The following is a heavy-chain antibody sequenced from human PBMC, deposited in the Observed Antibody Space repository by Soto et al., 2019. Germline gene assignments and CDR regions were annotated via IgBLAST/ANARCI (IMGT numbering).Heavy chain of an antibody. CDR1: GLTFSNYA. CDR2: ITGSSSTT. V-gene: IGHV3-48*01. Sequence: GGSLRLSFAASGLTFSNYAMSWVRQAPGKGLEWVSTITGSSSTTSYADSVKGRFTISRDNAKNSLYLQMNSLRAEDTAVYYCARDRTTVTTIYWYFDLWGRGTLVTVSS. D-gene: IGHD4-17*01. CDR3: ARDRTTVTTIYWYFDL. J-gene: IGHJ2*01.